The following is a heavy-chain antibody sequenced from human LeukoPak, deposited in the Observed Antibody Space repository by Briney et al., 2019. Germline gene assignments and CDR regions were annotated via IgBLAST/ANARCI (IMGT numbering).Heavy chain of an antibody. Sequence: GGSLRLSCAASGFSFSIYAMSWVRQALGKGLEWVSTFFSDTGKTDYADSVKGRFTISRDTSKNTLYLQMNSLRAEDTAVYYCAKRGAGSGGLHHWGQGTLVTVSS. CDR2: FFSDTGKT. CDR3: AKRGAGSGGLHH. V-gene: IGHV3-23*01. CDR1: GFSFSIYA. D-gene: IGHD6-19*01. J-gene: IGHJ5*02.